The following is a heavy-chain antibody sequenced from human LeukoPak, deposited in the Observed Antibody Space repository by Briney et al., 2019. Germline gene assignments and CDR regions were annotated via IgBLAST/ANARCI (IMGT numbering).Heavy chain of an antibody. CDR1: GFTFSSYA. D-gene: IGHD3-3*01. J-gene: IGHJ4*02. V-gene: IGHV3-49*04. Sequence: GGSLRLSCAASGFTFSSYAMSWVRQAPGKGLEWVGFIRSKAYGGTTEYAASVKGRFTISRDDSKSIAYLQMNSLKTEDTAVYYCTRDWRYPPYGFTYYDFWSGSVFDYWGQGTLVTVSS. CDR3: TRDWRYPPYGFTYYDFWSGSVFDY. CDR2: IRSKAYGGTT.